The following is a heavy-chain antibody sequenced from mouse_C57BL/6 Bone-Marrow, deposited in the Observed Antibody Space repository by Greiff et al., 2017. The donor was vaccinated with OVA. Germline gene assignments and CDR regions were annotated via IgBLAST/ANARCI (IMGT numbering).Heavy chain of an antibody. CDR3: ARSDYGTFDY. CDR2: IDPSDSYT. CDR1: GYTFTSYW. J-gene: IGHJ2*01. V-gene: IGHV1-69*01. D-gene: IGHD1-1*01. Sequence: QVQLQQPGAELVMPGASVKLSCKASGYTFTSYWMHWVKQRPGQGLEWIGEIDPSDSYTNYNQKFKGKSTLTVDKSSSTAYMELRSLTSEDSAVYYCARSDYGTFDYWGQGTTLTVSS.